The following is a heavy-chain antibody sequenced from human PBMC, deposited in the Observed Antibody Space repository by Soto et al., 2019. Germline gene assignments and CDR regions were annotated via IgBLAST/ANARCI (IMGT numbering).Heavy chain of an antibody. D-gene: IGHD3-3*01. V-gene: IGHV4-59*01. CDR2: IYYSGST. Sequence: SETLSLTCTVSGGSISSYYWSWIRQPPGKGLEWIGYIYYSGSTNYNPSLKSRVTISVDTSKNQFSLKLSSVTAADTAVYYCARVAPTYYDFWSGYYAFDYFDYWGQGTLVTVSS. J-gene: IGHJ4*02. CDR1: GGSISSYY. CDR3: ARVAPTYYDFWSGYYAFDYFDY.